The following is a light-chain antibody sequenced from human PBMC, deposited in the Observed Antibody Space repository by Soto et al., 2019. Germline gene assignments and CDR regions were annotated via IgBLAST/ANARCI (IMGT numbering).Light chain of an antibody. V-gene: IGKV3-20*01. J-gene: IGKJ2*01. CDR3: QQYDGSLPYT. CDR1: QTVRNSY. Sequence: EIVLTQSPGTLSLSPGERATLSCRASQTVRNSYLAWYQQKPGQAPRLLIYGVSARATGIPARFSGSGSGTDFTLTISRLEPEDFAVFYCQQYDGSLPYTFGQGTKLEIK. CDR2: GVS.